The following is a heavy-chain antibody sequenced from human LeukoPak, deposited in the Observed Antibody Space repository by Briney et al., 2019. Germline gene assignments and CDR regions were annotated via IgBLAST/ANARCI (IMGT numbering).Heavy chain of an antibody. V-gene: IGHV5-51*07. Sequence: GESLKISCQGSGYSFTTYWIGWVHQMPGKGLEWMGIIYPGDSDTRYSPSFQGQVTVSADMSITTAYLQWSSLKASDTAMYYCVRQLGGPKGNKGFDYWGQGTLVAVSS. J-gene: IGHJ4*02. CDR2: IYPGDSDT. D-gene: IGHD3-16*01. CDR3: VRQLGGPKGNKGFDY. CDR1: GYSFTTYW.